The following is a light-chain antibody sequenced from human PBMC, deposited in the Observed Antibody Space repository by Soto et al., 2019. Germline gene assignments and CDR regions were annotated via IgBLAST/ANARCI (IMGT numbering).Light chain of an antibody. CDR1: QSVGRY. Sequence: EILLTQSPDTLSLSPGERATLSCMASQSVGRYLAWYQQRPGKTPRLLIYDASHRATGIPARFSGSGSGTDFTLTISRLQPEDFAVYYCQQSSSWPPITFGQGTRLEIK. CDR3: QQSSSWPPIT. V-gene: IGKV3-11*01. CDR2: DAS. J-gene: IGKJ5*01.